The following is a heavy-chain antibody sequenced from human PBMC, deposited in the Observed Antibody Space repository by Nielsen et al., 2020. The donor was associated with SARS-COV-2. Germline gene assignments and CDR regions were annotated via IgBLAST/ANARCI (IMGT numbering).Heavy chain of an antibody. CDR2: VNRDGVT. CDR3: ARGGGRSYSGASCSRY. J-gene: IGHJ4*02. Sequence: WIRQPPGKGLEWIGEVNRDGVTDYNPSLRSRATISADASKKQFSLKLTSVTAADTAVYYCARGGGRSYSGASCSRYWGQGTLVTVSS. V-gene: IGHV4-34*01. D-gene: IGHD2-15*01.